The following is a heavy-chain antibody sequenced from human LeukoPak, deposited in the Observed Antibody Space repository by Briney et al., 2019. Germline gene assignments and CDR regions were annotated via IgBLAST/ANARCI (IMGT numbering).Heavy chain of an antibody. CDR3: ARGGGRRGLY. CDR1: GASISSNY. J-gene: IGHJ4*02. Sequence: SETLSLTCSVSGASISSNYWIWIRQPPGKGLEWLGEINRSGNTNYNPSLTSRVAISADTSKNQFSLNLRSVTAADTAVYYCARGGGRRGLYWGQGTLVTVSS. CDR2: INRSGNT. D-gene: IGHD3-16*01. V-gene: IGHV4-34*01.